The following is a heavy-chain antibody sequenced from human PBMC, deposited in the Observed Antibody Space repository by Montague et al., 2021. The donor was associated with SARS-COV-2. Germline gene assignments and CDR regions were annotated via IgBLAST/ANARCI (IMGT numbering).Heavy chain of an antibody. V-gene: IGHV4-59*01. CDR1: GGSISTYY. Sequence: SETQSLTCTVSGGSISTYYWNWIRQFPGKGLEWIGYIDYSGSTNYNPSLQSRVIISVDRSKIQFSLKLNSVTAADTAIYYCARLLYDNSYGMDVWGQGTTVTVSS. CDR2: IDYSGST. J-gene: IGHJ6*02. D-gene: IGHD5/OR15-5a*01. CDR3: ARLLYDNSYGMDV.